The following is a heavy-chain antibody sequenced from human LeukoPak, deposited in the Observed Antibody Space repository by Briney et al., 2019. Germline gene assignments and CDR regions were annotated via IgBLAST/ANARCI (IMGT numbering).Heavy chain of an antibody. J-gene: IGHJ4*02. D-gene: IGHD3-9*01. CDR3: AREGLLRYFDWLSGYFDY. V-gene: IGHV4-30-4*08. Sequence: PSETLSLTCTVSGGSISSGDYYWSWIRQPPGKGLEWIGYIYYSGSTYYNPSLKSRVTISVDTSKNQFSLKLSSVTAADTAVYYCAREGLLRYFDWLSGYFDYWGRGTLVTVSS. CDR2: IYYSGST. CDR1: GGSISSGDYY.